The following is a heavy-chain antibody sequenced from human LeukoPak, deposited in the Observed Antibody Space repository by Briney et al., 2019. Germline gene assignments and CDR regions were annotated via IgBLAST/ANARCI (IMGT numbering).Heavy chain of an antibody. Sequence: GGSLRLSCAASGFTFSSYAMHWVRQAPGKGLEWVAVISYDGSNKYYADSVKGRFTISRDNAKNSLYLQMNSLRAEDTAVYYCARDPDGMDVWGQGTTVTVSS. CDR1: GFTFSSYA. V-gene: IGHV3-30-3*01. CDR3: ARDPDGMDV. J-gene: IGHJ6*02. CDR2: ISYDGSNK.